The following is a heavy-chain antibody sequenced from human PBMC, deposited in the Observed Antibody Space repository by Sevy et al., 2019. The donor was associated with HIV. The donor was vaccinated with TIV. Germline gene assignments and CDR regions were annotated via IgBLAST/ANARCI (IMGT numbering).Heavy chain of an antibody. D-gene: IGHD4-17*01. CDR3: SRALATVLTPEYYFDY. V-gene: IGHV3-49*03. CDR2: ITRNSYEAYGGTT. CDR1: GFSFDDYA. Sequence: GGSLRLSCTTSGFSFDDYAMCWFRQAPGKGLEWVAFITRNSYEAYGGTTEYAASVKGRFTISRDDSESIAYLQMNSLKTADTAVYYCSRALATVLTPEYYFDYWGQGTLVTVSS. J-gene: IGHJ4*02.